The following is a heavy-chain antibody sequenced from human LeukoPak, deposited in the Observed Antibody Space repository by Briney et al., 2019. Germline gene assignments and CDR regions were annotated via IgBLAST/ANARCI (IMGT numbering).Heavy chain of an antibody. V-gene: IGHV4-39*07. CDR2: IYYSGST. Sequence: SETLFLTCTVSGGSISSSSYYWGWIRQPPGKGLEWIGSIYYSGSTYYNPSLKSRVTISVDTSKNQFSLKLSSVTAADTAVYYCARVIAALLDYWGQGTLVTVSS. CDR1: GGSISSSSYY. D-gene: IGHD6-13*01. J-gene: IGHJ4*02. CDR3: ARVIAALLDY.